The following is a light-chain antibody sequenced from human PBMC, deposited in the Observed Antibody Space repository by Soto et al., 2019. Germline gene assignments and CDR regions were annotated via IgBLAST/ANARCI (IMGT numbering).Light chain of an antibody. CDR1: ESIARH. CDR2: AAL. CDR3: QQSYSTLSIT. V-gene: IGKV1-39*01. J-gene: IGKJ5*01. Sequence: DIQMTQSPSSLSASVGDRVTITCRACESIARHLNWYQQKPGKAPKLLIYAALSLQNGVPSRFRGGGSGTDFTLTISNLQPEDFATYYCQQSYSTLSITFGQGTRLEI.